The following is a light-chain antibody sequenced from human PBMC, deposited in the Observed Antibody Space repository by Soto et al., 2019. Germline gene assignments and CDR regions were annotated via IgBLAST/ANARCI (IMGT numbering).Light chain of an antibody. CDR1: QSVSNSY. CDR2: DAS. J-gene: IGKJ1*01. V-gene: IGKV3-20*01. CDR3: QQYDRSPRT. Sequence: EIVLTQSPDTLSLSPGERATLSCRASQSVSNSYLTWYQQKPGQAPRLLIYDASNRATGIPDRFSASGSGTDFTLIISRLEPEDFAVYYCQQYDRSPRTFGQGTKVEIK.